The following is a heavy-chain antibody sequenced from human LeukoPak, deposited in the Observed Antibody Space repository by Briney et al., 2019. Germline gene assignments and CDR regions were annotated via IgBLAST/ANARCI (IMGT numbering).Heavy chain of an antibody. Sequence: AASVKVSCKASGYTFSNYGFSWVRQAPGQGLEWMGWISPYNGYTNYAQKLQGRVTMTTDISTSTAYMELRSLRSDDTAVYYCARVRFGAITMVRGVKENRVNWVDPWGQGTLVTVSS. V-gene: IGHV1-18*01. CDR3: ARVRFGAITMVRGVKENRVNWVDP. D-gene: IGHD3-10*01. CDR2: ISPYNGYT. J-gene: IGHJ5*02. CDR1: GYTFSNYG.